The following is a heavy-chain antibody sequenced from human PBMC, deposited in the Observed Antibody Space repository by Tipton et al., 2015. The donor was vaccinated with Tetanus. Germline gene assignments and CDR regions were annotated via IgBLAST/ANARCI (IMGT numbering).Heavy chain of an antibody. CDR1: GGSISSNVYY. J-gene: IGHJ4*02. CDR2: IYHTGNT. D-gene: IGHD6-19*01. V-gene: IGHV4-39*01. Sequence: TLSLTCTVSGGSISSNVYYWAWIRQPPGKGLEWIGSIYHTGNTYYNPSLKSRATVSVDTAKNQFSLMLSSVTSRDTAVYYCATVPTIAVTGTALGGYWGQGTLVTVSS. CDR3: ATVPTIAVTGTALGGY.